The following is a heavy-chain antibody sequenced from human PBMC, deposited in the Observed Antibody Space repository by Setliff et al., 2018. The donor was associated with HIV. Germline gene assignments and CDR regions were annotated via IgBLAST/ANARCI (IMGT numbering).Heavy chain of an antibody. V-gene: IGHV4-59*11. Sequence: PSETLSLTCTVSGGSISSHCWSWIRQSPGKGLEWIGYISYSGSTNYNPSLKSRVTILVDTSKNHFSLKLTSVTAADTAVYYCARGPTRFYFDYWGQGTLVTVSS. CDR1: GGSISSHC. D-gene: IGHD1-1*01. CDR2: ISYSGST. J-gene: IGHJ4*02. CDR3: ARGPTRFYFDY.